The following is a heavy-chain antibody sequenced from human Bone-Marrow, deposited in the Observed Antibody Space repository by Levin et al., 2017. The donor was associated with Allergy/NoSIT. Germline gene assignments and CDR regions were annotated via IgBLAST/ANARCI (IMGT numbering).Heavy chain of an antibody. Sequence: SETLSLTCAVSGSXISSGXYWGXXXXXXGKGLEWIASIYHSGSTYYNPSLKSRVTIFLDTSSNQFSLDLRSVSASDTAIYFCARSDPRSPVKAFDLWGQGMLVTVSS. J-gene: IGHJ5*02. CDR1: GSXISSGXY. V-gene: IGHV4-38-2*01. CDR2: IYHSGST. D-gene: IGHD2-21*01. CDR3: ARSDPRSPVKAFDL.